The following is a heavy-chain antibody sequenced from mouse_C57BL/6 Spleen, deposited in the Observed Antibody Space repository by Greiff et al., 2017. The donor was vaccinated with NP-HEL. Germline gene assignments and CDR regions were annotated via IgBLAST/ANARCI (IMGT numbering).Heavy chain of an antibody. V-gene: IGHV1-50*01. D-gene: IGHD1-1*01. CDR2: LDPSDSYT. CDR3: ARRYYGSSYDAMDY. CDR1: GYTFTSYW. J-gene: IGHJ4*01. Sequence: QVQLQQPGAELVKPGASVKLSCKASGYTFTSYWMQWVKQRPGQGLEWIGELDPSDSYTNYNQKFKGKATLTVDTSSSTAYMQLSSLTSEDSAVYYCARRYYGSSYDAMDYWGQGTSVTVSS.